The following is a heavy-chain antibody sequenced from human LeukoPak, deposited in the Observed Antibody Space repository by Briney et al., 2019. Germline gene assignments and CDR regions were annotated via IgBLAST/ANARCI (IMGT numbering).Heavy chain of an antibody. V-gene: IGHV3-30*04. CDR2: ISYDGSNK. J-gene: IGHJ6*02. CDR3: AKLGGRPTYGDEALKYYYGMDV. D-gene: IGHD4-17*01. Sequence: PGGSLRLSCAASGFTFSSYAMHWVRQAPGKGLEWVAVISYDGSNKYYADSVKGRFTISRDNAKNSLCLQMNSLRAEDTAVYYCAKLGGRPTYGDEALKYYYGMDVWGQGTTVTVSS. CDR1: GFTFSSYA.